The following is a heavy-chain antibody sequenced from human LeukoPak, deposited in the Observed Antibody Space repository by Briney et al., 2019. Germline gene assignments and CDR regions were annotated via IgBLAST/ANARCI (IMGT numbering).Heavy chain of an antibody. Sequence: SETLSLTCTVYGGSISNSSYYWGWIRQPPGKGLEWIGNIYYRGGTYYNPSLKSRVTISVDTSKNQFSLKLTSVTAADTAVYYCASYDSSGYPMFDSWGQGTLVTVSS. CDR1: GGSISNSSYY. V-gene: IGHV4-39*01. D-gene: IGHD3-22*01. CDR3: ASYDSSGYPMFDS. CDR2: IYYRGGT. J-gene: IGHJ4*02.